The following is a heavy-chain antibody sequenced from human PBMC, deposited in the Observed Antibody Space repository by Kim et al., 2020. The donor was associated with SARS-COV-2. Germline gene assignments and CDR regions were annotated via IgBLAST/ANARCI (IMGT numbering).Heavy chain of an antibody. J-gene: IGHJ5*02. D-gene: IGHD3-10*01. CDR2: IYYSGST. CDR3: ARGEYYYGSGCRFDP. V-gene: IGHV4-31*03. CDR1: GGSISSGGYY. Sequence: SETLSLTCTVSGGSISSGGYYWSWIRQHPGKGLEWIGYIYYSGSTYYNPSLKSRVTISVDTSKNQFSLKLSSVTAADTAVYYCARGEYYYGSGCRFDPWGQGTLVTVSS.